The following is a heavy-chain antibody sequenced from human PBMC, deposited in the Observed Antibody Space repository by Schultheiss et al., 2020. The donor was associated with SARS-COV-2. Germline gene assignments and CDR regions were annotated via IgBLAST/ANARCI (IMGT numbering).Heavy chain of an antibody. V-gene: IGHV3-73*01. J-gene: IGHJ6*02. Sequence: GGSLRLSCAASGFNFSGSAMHWVRQASGKGLEWVGRIRSKANSYATAYAASVKGRFTISRDDSKNTAYLQMNSLKTEDTAVYYCTRSWGCSGGSCYYYYYGMDVWGQGTTVTVSS. CDR1: GFNFSGSA. CDR2: IRSKANSYAT. CDR3: TRSWGCSGGSCYYYYYGMDV. D-gene: IGHD2-15*01.